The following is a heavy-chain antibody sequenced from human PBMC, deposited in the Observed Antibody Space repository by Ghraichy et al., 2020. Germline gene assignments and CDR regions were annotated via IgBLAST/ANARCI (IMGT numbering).Heavy chain of an antibody. D-gene: IGHD6-13*01. J-gene: IGHJ3*02. CDR2: IYYDGST. CDR1: GGSISTYY. CDR3: ARAAADTRSRFDI. Sequence: SETLSLTCTVSGGSISTYYWSWIRLPPGKGLEWIAFIYYDGSTNYNPSLKSRVTISVDTSNNQFSLKLNSVTAADTAVYYCARAAADTRSRFDIWGQGTMLTVSS. V-gene: IGHV4-59*01.